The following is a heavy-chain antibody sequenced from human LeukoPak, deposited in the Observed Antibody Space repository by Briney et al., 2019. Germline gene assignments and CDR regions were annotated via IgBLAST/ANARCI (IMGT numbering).Heavy chain of an antibody. J-gene: IGHJ6*02. V-gene: IGHV3-74*01. CDR2: INSDGSSI. Sequence: PGGSLRLSCAASGLTFSSYWMHWVRQAPGKGLVWVSRINSDGSSIRYADSVKGRFTTSRDNAKKTLYLQMNSLRAEDTAVYHCARSHYYDNSGQFYYYYGLDVWGQGTTVTVSS. D-gene: IGHD3-22*01. CDR3: ARSHYYDNSGQFYYYYGLDV. CDR1: GLTFSSYW.